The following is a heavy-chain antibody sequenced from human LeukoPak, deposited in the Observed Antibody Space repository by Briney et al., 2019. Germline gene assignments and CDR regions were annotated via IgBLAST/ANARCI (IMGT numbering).Heavy chain of an antibody. CDR1: GFTFSSYS. V-gene: IGHV3-48*02. CDR3: ARDRGYGGTFDY. D-gene: IGHD4-23*01. CDR2: ISSSISTI. J-gene: IGHJ4*02. Sequence: PGGSLRLSCAASGFTFSSYSMNWVRQAPEKGLEWVSYISSSISTIYYADSVKGRFTISRDNAKNSLYLKMNSLRDEDTAVYYCARDRGYGGTFDYWGQGTLVTVSS.